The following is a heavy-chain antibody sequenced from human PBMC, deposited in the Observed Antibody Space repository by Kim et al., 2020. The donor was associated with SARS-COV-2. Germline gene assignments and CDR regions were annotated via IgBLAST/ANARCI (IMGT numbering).Heavy chain of an antibody. Sequence: SQTLSLTCAISVDSVSSISAAWNWIRQSPSRGLEWLGRTYYRSKWYNDYAVSVKSRITINPDTSKNLFSLQLNSVTPEDTAVYYCARGSSIVLPAANRYYFYYYMDVGGKGTTVTVPS. CDR3: ARGSSIVLPAANRYYFYYYMDV. CDR2: TYYRSKWYN. D-gene: IGHD2-2*01. V-gene: IGHV6-1*01. J-gene: IGHJ6*03. CDR1: VDSVSSISAA.